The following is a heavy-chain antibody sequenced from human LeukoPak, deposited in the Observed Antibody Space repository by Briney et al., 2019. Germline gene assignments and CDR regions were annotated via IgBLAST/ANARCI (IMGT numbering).Heavy chain of an antibody. CDR3: ARDGKKAVATFDY. V-gene: IGHV1-2*02. Sequence: ASVKVSCKASGYTFTGYYMHWVRHAPGQGLEWMGGINPNSGGTNYAQTFQGRVTMTRDTSTSTVYMELSSLRSEDTAVYYCARDGKKAVATFDYWGQGTLVTVSS. CDR2: INPNSGGT. D-gene: IGHD5-12*01. CDR1: GYTFTGYY. J-gene: IGHJ4*02.